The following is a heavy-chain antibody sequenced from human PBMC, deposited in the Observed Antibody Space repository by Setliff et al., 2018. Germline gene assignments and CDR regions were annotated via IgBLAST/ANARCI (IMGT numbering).Heavy chain of an antibody. CDR3: ARSENCFSTHCSPYDY. J-gene: IGHJ4*02. D-gene: IGHD2-2*01. Sequence: PSETLSLTCTVSGDSINSGDYYWHWIRQQPGKGPEWIGYIFHSGDTLYNPSLKSRVTISIDKSKNQFSLKLTSVTAAETATYYCARSENCFSTHCSPYDYWGQGTLVTVSS. V-gene: IGHV4-31*03. CDR2: IFHSGDT. CDR1: GDSINSGDYY.